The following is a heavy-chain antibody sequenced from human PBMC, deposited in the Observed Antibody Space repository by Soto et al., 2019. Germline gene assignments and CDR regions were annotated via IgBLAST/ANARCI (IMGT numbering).Heavy chain of an antibody. D-gene: IGHD6-19*01. J-gene: IGHJ4*02. Sequence: SVKVSCKASGGTFSSYAISWVRQAPGQGLEWMGGIIPIFGTANYAQKFQGRVTITADESTSTAYMELSSLRSEDTAVYYCARDGSAGTWSNYWGQGTLVTVSS. CDR1: GGTFSSYA. CDR3: ARDGSAGTWSNY. V-gene: IGHV1-69*13. CDR2: IIPIFGTA.